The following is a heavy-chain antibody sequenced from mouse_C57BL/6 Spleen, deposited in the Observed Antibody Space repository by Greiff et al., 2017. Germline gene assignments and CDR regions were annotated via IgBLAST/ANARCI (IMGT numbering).Heavy chain of an antibody. CDR3: ARSGNWDDRGYFDD. V-gene: IGHV1-26*01. Sequence: EVQLQQSGPELVKPGASVKISCKASGYTFTDYYMNWVKQSHGKSLEWIGDINPNNGGTSYNQKFKGKATLTVDKSSSTAYMELRSLTSEDSAVYYCARSGNWDDRGYFDDWGQGTTLTVSS. J-gene: IGHJ2*01. D-gene: IGHD4-1*01. CDR1: GYTFTDYY. CDR2: INPNNGGT.